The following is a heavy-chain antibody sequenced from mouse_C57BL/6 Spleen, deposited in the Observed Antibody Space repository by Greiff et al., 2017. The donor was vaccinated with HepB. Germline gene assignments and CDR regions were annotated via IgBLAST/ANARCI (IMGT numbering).Heavy chain of an antibody. CDR3: ARAGAYYDNDYWYFDV. D-gene: IGHD2-4*01. Sequence: EVQLQQSGPVLVKPGASVKMSCKASGYTFTDYYMNWVKQSHGKSLEWIGVINPYNGGTSYNQKFKGKATLTVDKSSSTAYMELNSLTSEDSAVYYCARAGAYYDNDYWYFDVWGTGTTVTVSS. J-gene: IGHJ1*03. CDR1: GYTFTDYY. CDR2: INPYNGGT. V-gene: IGHV1-19*01.